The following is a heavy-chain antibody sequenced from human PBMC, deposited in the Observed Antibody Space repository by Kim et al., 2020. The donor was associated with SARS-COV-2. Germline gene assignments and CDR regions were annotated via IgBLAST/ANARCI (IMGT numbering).Heavy chain of an antibody. CDR2: ISSSNTI. CDR1: GFTFSAHA. CDR3: VRDRDWTYDF. J-gene: IGHJ4*02. Sequence: GSLRLSCAVSGFTFSAHAMNWVRQAPGKGLEWVSYISSSNTIYYADSVKGRFTISRDNAKNALFLQMNSLRDEDTAVYYCVRDRDWTYDFWGQGTLVTVSS. D-gene: IGHD1-7*01. V-gene: IGHV3-48*02.